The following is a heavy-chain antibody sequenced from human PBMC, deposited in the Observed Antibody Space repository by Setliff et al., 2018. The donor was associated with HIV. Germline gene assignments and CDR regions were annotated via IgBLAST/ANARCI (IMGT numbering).Heavy chain of an antibody. CDR1: GGTFSSYA. D-gene: IGHD3-22*01. Sequence: ASVKVSCKASGGTFSSYAISWVRQAPGQGLEWMGGIIPILGIANYAQKFQGRVTITTDESTSTAYMELSSLRSEDTAVYYCARGVNYYDSSGCAPDAFDIWGQGTMVTVSS. J-gene: IGHJ3*02. CDR2: IIPILGIA. CDR3: ARGVNYYDSSGCAPDAFDI. V-gene: IGHV1-69*10.